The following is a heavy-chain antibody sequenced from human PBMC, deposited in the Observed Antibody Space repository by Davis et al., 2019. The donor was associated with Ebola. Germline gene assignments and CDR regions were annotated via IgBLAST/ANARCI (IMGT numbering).Heavy chain of an antibody. CDR3: ARGAYGSGSYYPQDFDY. V-gene: IGHV3-48*02. CDR1: GFTFSSYS. CDR2: ISSSSSTI. Sequence: GESLKISCAASGFTFSSYSMNWVRQAPGKGLEWVSYISSSSSTIYYADSVKGRFTISRDNAKNSLYLQMNSLRDEDTAVYYCARGAYGSGSYYPQDFDYWGQGTLVTVSS. J-gene: IGHJ4*02. D-gene: IGHD3-10*01.